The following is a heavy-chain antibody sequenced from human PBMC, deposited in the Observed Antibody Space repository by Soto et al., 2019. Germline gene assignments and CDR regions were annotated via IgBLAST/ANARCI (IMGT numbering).Heavy chain of an antibody. CDR3: ARAHGDYGNDC. D-gene: IGHD4-17*01. CDR2: INPNSGGT. V-gene: IGHV1-2*02. CDR1: GYNFNGFY. Sequence: ASVKVSCKAYGYNFNGFYMHWVRQAPGQGLEWMGWINPNSGGTNYAQKFQGRVTMTGDTSISTAYMELSRLTSDDTAVYYCARAHGDYGNDCWGQGTLVTVSS. J-gene: IGHJ4*02.